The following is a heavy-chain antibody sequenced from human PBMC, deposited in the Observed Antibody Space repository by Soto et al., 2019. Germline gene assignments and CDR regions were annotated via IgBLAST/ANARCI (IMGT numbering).Heavy chain of an antibody. Sequence: GASVKVSCKASGVTFSSYAISWVRQAPGQGLEWMGGIIPIFGTANYAQKFQGRVTITADESTSTAYMELSSLRSEDTAVYYCARDSSGQSSDYYYGMDVWGQGTTVTVSS. J-gene: IGHJ6*02. V-gene: IGHV1-69*13. D-gene: IGHD3-22*01. CDR1: GVTFSSYA. CDR3: ARDSSGQSSDYYYGMDV. CDR2: IIPIFGTA.